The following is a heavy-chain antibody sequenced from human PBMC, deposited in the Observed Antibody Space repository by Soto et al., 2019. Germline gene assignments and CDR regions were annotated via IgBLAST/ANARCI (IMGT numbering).Heavy chain of an antibody. CDR1: GYTFTSYA. D-gene: IGHD2-2*02. CDR2: INAGNGNT. Sequence: QVQLVQSGAEVKKPGASVKVSCKASGYTFTSYAMHWVRQAPGQRLEWMGWINAGNGNTKYSQKFQGRVTITRDTSASTAYMELSSLRSEDTAVYYCARGQGYCSSTSCYTFDIWGQGTIVTVSS. CDR3: ARGQGYCSSTSCYTFDI. J-gene: IGHJ3*02. V-gene: IGHV1-3*01.